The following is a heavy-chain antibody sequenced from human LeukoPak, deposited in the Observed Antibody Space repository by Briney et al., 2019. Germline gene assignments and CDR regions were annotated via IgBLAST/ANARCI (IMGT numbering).Heavy chain of an antibody. V-gene: IGHV3-13*01. J-gene: IGHJ4*02. CDR3: VREARGYHYTYFDY. CDR2: VSAGHHA. CDR1: GFTLGGHD. Sequence: PGGSLRLSCTASGFTLGGHDMHWVRQTTGDGREWVAAVSAGHHAFYADSVKGRFTVSREDAKNSLYLQMNSLRAGDTAVYYCVREARGYHYTYFDYWGQGSLVTVSS. D-gene: IGHD5-18*01.